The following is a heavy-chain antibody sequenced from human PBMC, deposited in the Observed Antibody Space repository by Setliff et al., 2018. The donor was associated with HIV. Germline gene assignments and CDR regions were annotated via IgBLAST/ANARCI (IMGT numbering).Heavy chain of an antibody. J-gene: IGHJ4*02. Sequence: ASVKVSCKTSGYTFTNYGISWVRQAPGQRLEWMGWISAYDGNTNYAQKFQGRVTTTIDRSTSTAYMELRSLRSDDTAVYYCARVGGRGYSFDYWGQGTPVTVSS. CDR1: GYTFTNYG. V-gene: IGHV1-18*01. CDR2: ISAYDGNT. CDR3: ARVGGRGYSFDY. D-gene: IGHD5-18*01.